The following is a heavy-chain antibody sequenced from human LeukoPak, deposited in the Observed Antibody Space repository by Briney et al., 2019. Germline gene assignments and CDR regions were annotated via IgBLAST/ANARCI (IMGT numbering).Heavy chain of an antibody. CDR3: ARLADDPI. D-gene: IGHD3-9*01. J-gene: IGHJ3*02. V-gene: IGHV3-23*01. Sequence: GGSLTLSCAASLIPFSSYPMRWVRQPPGRGLEWVSVIIGSGGSTDCADSVKGRFSISRDNSKNTLFVQMSSLRAEDRAVYYWARLADDPIWGQGTMVTVSS. CDR1: LIPFSSYP. CDR2: IIGSGGST.